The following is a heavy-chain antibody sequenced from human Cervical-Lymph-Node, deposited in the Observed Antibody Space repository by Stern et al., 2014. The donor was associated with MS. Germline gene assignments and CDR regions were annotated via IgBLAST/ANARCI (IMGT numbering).Heavy chain of an antibody. J-gene: IGHJ4*02. V-gene: IGHV3-33*01. Sequence: VQLVESGGGVVQPGRSLRLSCAASGFSFSNHGMHWVRQTPGKGLEWVAVIWYDGSNAYYADSVKGRFTISRDNSKNTLSLHMTSLRAEDTAVYYCASSKTIYTSYFEYWGQGTLVTVSS. D-gene: IGHD2-2*02. CDR2: IWYDGSNA. CDR3: ASSKTIYTSYFEY. CDR1: GFSFSNHG.